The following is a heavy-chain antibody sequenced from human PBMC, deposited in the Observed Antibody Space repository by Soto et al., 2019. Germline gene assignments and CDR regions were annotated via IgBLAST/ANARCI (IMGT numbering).Heavy chain of an antibody. V-gene: IGHV4-30-2*01. D-gene: IGHD2-2*01. J-gene: IGHJ5*02. CDR2: IYHSGST. CDR3: ARVPDR. CDR1: DGSISSGGYS. Sequence: SLPLSLTCGVADGSISSGGYSWSWIRQPPGKGLEWIGYIYHSGSTYYNPSLKSRVTISVDRSKNQFSLKLSSVTAADTAVYYCARVPDRWGQGTLVTVPS.